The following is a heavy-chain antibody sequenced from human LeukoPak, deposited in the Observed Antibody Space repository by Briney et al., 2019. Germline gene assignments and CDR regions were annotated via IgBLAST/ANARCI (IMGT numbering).Heavy chain of an antibody. J-gene: IGHJ4*02. V-gene: IGHV3-7*05. CDR3: ARRGTSSSWAHFDY. D-gene: IGHD6-13*01. CDR2: IKQDGSEK. CDR1: GFTFSSYW. Sequence: GGSLRLSCAASGFTFSSYWMTWVRQAPGKGLEWVAKIKQDGSEKYYVDSVKGRFTISRDNAKNSLYLQMNSLGAEDTAVYYCARRGTSSSWAHFDYWGQGTLVTISS.